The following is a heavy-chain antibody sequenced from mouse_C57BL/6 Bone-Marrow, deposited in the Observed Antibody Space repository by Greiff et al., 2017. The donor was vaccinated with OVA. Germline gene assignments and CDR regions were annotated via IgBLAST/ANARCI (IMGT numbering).Heavy chain of an antibody. V-gene: IGHV6-3*01. CDR2: IRLKSDNYAT. D-gene: IGHD2-5*01. CDR1: GFTFSNYW. CDR3: TRLGIVTTYLSF. J-gene: IGHJ3*01. Sequence: EVKLVESGGGLVQPGGSMKLSCVASGFTFSNYWMNWVRQSPEKGLEWVAQIRLKSDNYATHYAESVKGRFTISRDDSKSSVYLQMNYLRADDTGIYYCTRLGIVTTYLSFWGQGTLVTVSA.